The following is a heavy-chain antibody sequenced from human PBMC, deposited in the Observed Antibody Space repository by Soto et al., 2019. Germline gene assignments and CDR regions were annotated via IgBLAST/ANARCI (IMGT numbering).Heavy chain of an antibody. CDR1: GGSISSGGYY. D-gene: IGHD1-1*01. J-gene: IGHJ6*02. CDR2: IYYSGST. CDR3: ARDSLDGYNSDRHYYYGMDV. Sequence: SETLSLTCTVSGGSISSGGYYWSWIRQHPGKGLEWIGYIYYSGSTYYNPSLKSRVTISVDTSKNQFSLKLSSVTAADTAVYYCARDSLDGYNSDRHYYYGMDVWGQGTTVTVSS. V-gene: IGHV4-31*03.